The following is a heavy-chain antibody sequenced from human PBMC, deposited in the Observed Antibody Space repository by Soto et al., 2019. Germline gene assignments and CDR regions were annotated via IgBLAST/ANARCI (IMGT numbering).Heavy chain of an antibody. CDR2: VNPNSGGT. D-gene: IGHD6-19*01. V-gene: IGHV1-2*04. CDR1: GYTFTGYY. CDR3: VTSRVSIAVAGETEYYFDY. Sequence: ASVKVSCKASGYTFTGYYIHWVRQAPGQGLEWMGWVNPNSGGTNYAQKFQGWVTMTRDTSISTAYMELSRLRSDDTAVYYCVTSRVSIAVAGETEYYFDYWGQGTLVTSPQ. J-gene: IGHJ4*02.